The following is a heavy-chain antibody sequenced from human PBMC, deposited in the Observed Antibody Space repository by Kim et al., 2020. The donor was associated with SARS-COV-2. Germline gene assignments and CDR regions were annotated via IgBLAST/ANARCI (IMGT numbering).Heavy chain of an antibody. CDR1: GYTFTSYA. CDR3: ARDALRYFDWLLYGYYGMDV. CDR2: INTNTGNP. Sequence: ASVKVSCKASGYTFTSYAMNWVRQAPGQGLEWMGWINTNTGNPTYAQGFTGRFVFCLDTSVSTAYLQISSLKAEDTAVYYCARDALRYFDWLLYGYYGMDVWGQGTTVTVSS. D-gene: IGHD3-9*01. V-gene: IGHV7-4-1*02. J-gene: IGHJ6*02.